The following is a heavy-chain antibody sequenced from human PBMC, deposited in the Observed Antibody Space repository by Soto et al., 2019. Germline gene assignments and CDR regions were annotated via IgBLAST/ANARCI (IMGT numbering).Heavy chain of an antibody. D-gene: IGHD2-2*01. V-gene: IGHV4-59*01. Sequence: SETLSLTCTVSGGSISFYYWSWIRQPPGKGLEWIGYVYYSGDTKYSPSLKSRVTISVDTSKNQFSLKLSSVTAADTALYYCTRYCSSTSCSYGMDVWGQGTSVTVS. CDR3: TRYCSSTSCSYGMDV. CDR2: VYYSGDT. CDR1: GGSISFYY. J-gene: IGHJ6*02.